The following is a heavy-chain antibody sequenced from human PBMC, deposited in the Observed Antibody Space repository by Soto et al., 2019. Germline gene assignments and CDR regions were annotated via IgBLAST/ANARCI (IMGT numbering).Heavy chain of an antibody. Sequence: QITLKESGPTLVKPTQTLTLTCTFSGFSISTRGVGVGWIRQPPGKALEWLALLYWDDDKRYSPSLKSRLTSTXDXTKSQVVLTLNDMDPVDTATYYCARRRQGYKYYFDYWGQRTLVTVSS. CDR1: GFSISTRGVG. V-gene: IGHV2-5*02. J-gene: IGHJ4*02. CDR3: ARRRQGYKYYFDY. D-gene: IGHD5-12*01. CDR2: LYWDDDK.